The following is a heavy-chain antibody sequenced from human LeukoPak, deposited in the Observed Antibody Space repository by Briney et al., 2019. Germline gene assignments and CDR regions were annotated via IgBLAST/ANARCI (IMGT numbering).Heavy chain of an antibody. D-gene: IGHD4-17*01. CDR3: ARGRTTVTSYFDY. V-gene: IGHV3-7*01. J-gene: IGHJ4*02. CDR2: IKQDGSEK. CDR1: GFTFSSYW. Sequence: GGSLRLSCAASGFTFSSYWMSCVRQAPGKGLEWVANIKQDGSEKYYVDSVKGRFTISRDNAKNSLYLQMNSLRAEDTAVYYCARGRTTVTSYFDYWGQGTLVTVSS.